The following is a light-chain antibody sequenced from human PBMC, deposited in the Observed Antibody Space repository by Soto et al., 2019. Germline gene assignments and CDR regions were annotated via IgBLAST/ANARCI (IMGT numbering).Light chain of an antibody. CDR2: GSN. CDR1: SSNIGAGYD. J-gene: IGLJ3*02. Sequence: QSVLTQPPSVSGAPGRRVTIFCTGTSSNIGAGYDVHWYQQLPGTVPKLLIYGSNNRPSGVPDRFSGSKSGTSASLAITGLQAEDEATYYCQSYDSGLPWVFGGGTKLTVL. V-gene: IGLV1-40*01. CDR3: QSYDSGLPWV.